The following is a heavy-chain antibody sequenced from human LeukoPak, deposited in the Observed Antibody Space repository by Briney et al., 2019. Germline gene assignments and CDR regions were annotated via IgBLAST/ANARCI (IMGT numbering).Heavy chain of an antibody. CDR2: INPNSGGT. Sequence: GASVKVSCKASGYTFTGYYMHWVRQAPGQGLEWMGWINPNSGGTNYAQKFQGRVTMTRDTSISTAYMELSRLRSDDTAVYYCAREPYCSSTSCSEGFAFDIWGQGTMVTVSS. CDR1: GYTFTGYY. J-gene: IGHJ3*02. CDR3: AREPYCSSTSCSEGFAFDI. V-gene: IGHV1-2*02. D-gene: IGHD2-2*01.